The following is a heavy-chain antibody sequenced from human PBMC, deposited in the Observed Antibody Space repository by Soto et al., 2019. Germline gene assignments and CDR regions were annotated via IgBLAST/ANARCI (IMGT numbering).Heavy chain of an antibody. V-gene: IGHV4-31*03. CDR1: GGSIGIANYY. J-gene: IGHJ5*02. CDR3: AIDQNYGGRGWFEP. Sequence: SETLSLACTFYGGSIGIANYYWSWIRQHPGKGLEWIGYIYYTGSTYYNPSLKSRVTLSIDTSKNQFSLRLNSVTAADTAVYYCAIDQNYGGRGWFEPWGQGTLVIVSS. CDR2: IYYTGST. D-gene: IGHD4-17*01.